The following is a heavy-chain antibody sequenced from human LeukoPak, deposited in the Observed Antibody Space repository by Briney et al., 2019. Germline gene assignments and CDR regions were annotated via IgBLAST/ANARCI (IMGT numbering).Heavy chain of an antibody. CDR2: IYYSGST. CDR3: ARVSWFPGTSYYYMDV. D-gene: IGHD1-1*01. Sequence: PSETLSLTCTVSGGSISSSSYYWGWIRQPPGKGLEWIGSIYYSGSTYYNPSLKSRVTISVDTSKNQFSLKLTSVTAADTAVYYCARVSWFPGTSYYYMDVWGKGTTVTVSS. V-gene: IGHV4-39*07. J-gene: IGHJ6*03. CDR1: GGSISSSSYY.